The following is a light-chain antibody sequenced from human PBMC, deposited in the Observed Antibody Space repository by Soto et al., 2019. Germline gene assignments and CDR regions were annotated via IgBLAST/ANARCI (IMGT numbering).Light chain of an antibody. CDR1: QSVSSY. V-gene: IGKV3-11*01. CDR2: DAS. CDR3: QQRSNWPLIT. Sequence: EIVLTQSAATLSLSPWERATLSCRASQSVSSYLAWYQQKPGQAPRLLIYDASNRATGIPARFSGSGSGTDFTLTISSLEPEDFAVYYCQQRSNWPLITFGQGTRLEI. J-gene: IGKJ5*01.